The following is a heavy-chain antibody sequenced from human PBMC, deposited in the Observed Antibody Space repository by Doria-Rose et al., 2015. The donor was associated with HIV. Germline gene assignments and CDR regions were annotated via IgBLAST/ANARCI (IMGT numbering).Heavy chain of an antibody. J-gene: IGHJ6*03. CDR1: GFTFSSYA. D-gene: IGHD1-1*01. CDR2: ISYDGSNK. V-gene: IGHV3-30*04. Sequence: QVQLVQSGGGVVQPGRSLRLSCAASGFTFSSYAMHWVRQAPGKGLGWVAVISYDGSNKYYADSVKGRFTISRDNSKNTLYLQMNSLRAEDTAVYYCARPPQGTLYYYYYYMDVWGKGTTVTVSS. CDR3: ARPPQGTLYYYYYYMDV.